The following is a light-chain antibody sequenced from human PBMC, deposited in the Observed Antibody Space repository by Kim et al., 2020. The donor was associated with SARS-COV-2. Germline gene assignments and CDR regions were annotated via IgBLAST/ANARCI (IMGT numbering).Light chain of an antibody. CDR3: QVWDSSTVV. J-gene: IGLJ2*01. V-gene: IGLV3-9*01. CDR2: RDS. CDR1: NIGSKN. Sequence: SVALGQTARITWGGNNIGSKNVHWYQQKPGQAPVLVIYRDSNRPSGIPERFSGSNSGNTATLTISRAQAGDEADYYCQVWDSSTVVFGGGTKLTVL.